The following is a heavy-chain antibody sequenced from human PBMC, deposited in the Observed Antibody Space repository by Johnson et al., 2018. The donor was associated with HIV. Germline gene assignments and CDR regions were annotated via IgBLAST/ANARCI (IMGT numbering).Heavy chain of an antibody. V-gene: IGHV3-30*02. CDR2: IQFDGSHK. CDR3: AKETRDSRSAFDI. J-gene: IGHJ3*02. CDR1: GFTFSNYG. D-gene: IGHD4-11*01. Sequence: VQLVESGGGVVQPGGSLRLSCKASGFTFSNYGIHWVRQAPGKGLEWVTFIQFDGSHKYSADFVKGRFTISRDTSKKSVFLQMNSLRPEDTAVYYCAKETRDSRSAFDIWGQGTLVTVS.